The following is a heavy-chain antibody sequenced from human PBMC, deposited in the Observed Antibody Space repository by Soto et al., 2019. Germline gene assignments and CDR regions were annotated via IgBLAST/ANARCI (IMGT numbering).Heavy chain of an antibody. J-gene: IGHJ6*02. CDR3: SKQQVGATDYYYYGMDV. Sequence: QVQLVESGGGLVKPGGSLRLSCAASEFTFSSFGMHWVRQAPGKGLEWVALISYDGNNKYSADSVKGRFTISRDNSKNTLYLQMNSLRAEDTAVYYCSKQQVGATDYYYYGMDVWGQGTTVTVSS. CDR1: EFTFSSFG. V-gene: IGHV3-30*18. CDR2: ISYDGNNK. D-gene: IGHD1-26*01.